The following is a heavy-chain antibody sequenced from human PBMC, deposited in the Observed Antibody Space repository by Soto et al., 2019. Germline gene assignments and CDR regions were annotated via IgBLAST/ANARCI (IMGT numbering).Heavy chain of an antibody. CDR3: ASGSTGRWLFFDY. J-gene: IGHJ4*02. Sequence: GGSLRLSCAASGYTFSSYWMSWVRQTPGKGLEWVANIKQDGSEKYYVDSVKGRFTISRDNAKNSLYLQMNSLRAEDTAVYYCASGSTGRWLFFDYWGQGNQVTASS. V-gene: IGHV3-7*01. CDR2: IKQDGSEK. CDR1: GYTFSSYW. D-gene: IGHD5-12*01.